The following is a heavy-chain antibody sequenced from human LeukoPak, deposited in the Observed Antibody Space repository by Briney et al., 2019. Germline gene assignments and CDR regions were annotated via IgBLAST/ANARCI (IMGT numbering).Heavy chain of an antibody. J-gene: IGHJ6*02. D-gene: IGHD3-22*01. Sequence: GASVKVSCKASGYTFTSYGISWVRQAPGQGLEWMGWINAGNGNTKYSQKFQGRVTITRDTSASTAYMELSSLRSEDTAVYYCARDCSDSSGYFGIYYYYYGMDVWGQGTTVTVSS. CDR1: GYTFTSYG. V-gene: IGHV1-3*01. CDR2: INAGNGNT. CDR3: ARDCSDSSGYFGIYYYYYGMDV.